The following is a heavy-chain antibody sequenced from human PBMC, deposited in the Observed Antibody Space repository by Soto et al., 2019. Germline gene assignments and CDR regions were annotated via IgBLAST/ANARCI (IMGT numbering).Heavy chain of an antibody. Sequence: EVQLVESGGGLVKPGGSLRLSCAASGFTFSSYSMNWVRQAPGKGLEWVSSISSSSSYIYYADSVKGRFTISRDNAKNSLYLQMNSLRAEDTAVYYCARGLGAVAGYYGMDVWGQGTTVTVSS. J-gene: IGHJ6*02. V-gene: IGHV3-21*01. CDR3: ARGLGAVAGYYGMDV. CDR1: GFTFSSYS. CDR2: ISSSSSYI. D-gene: IGHD6-19*01.